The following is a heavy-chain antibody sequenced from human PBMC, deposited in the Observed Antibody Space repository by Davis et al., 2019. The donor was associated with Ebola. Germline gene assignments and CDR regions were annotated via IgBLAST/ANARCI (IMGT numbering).Heavy chain of an antibody. CDR1: GYSFTSYW. V-gene: IGHV5-51*01. CDR3: ARQEGSYCGGDCYSEYFQH. Sequence: GESLKISCKGSGYSFTSYWIGWVRQMPGKGLEWMGIIYPGDSDTRYSPSFQGQVTISADKSISTAYLQWSSLKASDTAMYYCARQEGSYCGGDCYSEYFQHWGQGTLVTVSS. CDR2: IYPGDSDT. D-gene: IGHD2-21*01. J-gene: IGHJ1*01.